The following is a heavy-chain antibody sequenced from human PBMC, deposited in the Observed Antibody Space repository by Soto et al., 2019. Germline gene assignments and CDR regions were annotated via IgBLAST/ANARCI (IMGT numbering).Heavy chain of an antibody. Sequence: VLLEQSGAEVKNPGASVKVSCKTSGYTFTSYGISWVRQAPGQGLELMGWINGYNGDTKYAQKFQGRVTMTTDTSTNTAYMELRSLRSDDTAVYYCALDSSYRFDYWGQGTLVTVSS. D-gene: IGHD3-22*01. CDR1: GYTFTSYG. CDR3: ALDSSYRFDY. CDR2: INGYNGDT. J-gene: IGHJ4*02. V-gene: IGHV1-18*01.